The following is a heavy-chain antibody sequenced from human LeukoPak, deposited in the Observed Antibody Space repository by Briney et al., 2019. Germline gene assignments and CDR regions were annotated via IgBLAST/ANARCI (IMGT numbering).Heavy chain of an antibody. D-gene: IGHD6-19*01. V-gene: IGHV3-53*01. CDR1: GFTFSDYY. Sequence: GGSLRLSCAASGFTFSDYYMSWIRQAPGKGLEWVSVIYPGGNTYYADSVKGRFTVSRDNSKNTLYLQMNSLRAEDTAVYYCASPRSGQSFDIWGQGTMVTVSS. CDR2: IYPGGNT. CDR3: ASPRSGQSFDI. J-gene: IGHJ3*02.